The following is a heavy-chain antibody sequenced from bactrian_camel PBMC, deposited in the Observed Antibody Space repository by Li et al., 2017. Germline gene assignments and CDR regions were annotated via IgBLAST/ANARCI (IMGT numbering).Heavy chain of an antibody. CDR2: ITTGAGTT. CDR3: AAAALPVVRCLQPSTLRRSAY. Sequence: HVQLVESGGGSVQAGGSLRLSCAASGYTYSTRILAWFRQAPGKEREGVATITTGAGTTVYADSVKGRFTISQDTAKNTLDLQMNSLKPEDTAMYYCAAAALPVVRCLQPSTLRRSAYWGQGTQVTVS. CDR1: GYTYSTRI. D-gene: IGHD2*01. V-gene: IGHV3S1*01. J-gene: IGHJ4*01.